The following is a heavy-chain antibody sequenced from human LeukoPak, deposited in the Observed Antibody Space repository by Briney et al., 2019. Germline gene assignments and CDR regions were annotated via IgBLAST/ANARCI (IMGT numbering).Heavy chain of an antibody. CDR3: ARVESVYYDSSGYHNWFDP. Sequence: PGGSQRLSCAASGFTFSSYSMNWVRQAPGTGLEWVSSISSSSSYIYYADSVKGQFTISRDNAKNSLYLQMNSLRAEDTAVYYCARVESVYYDSSGYHNWFDPWGQGTLVTVSS. D-gene: IGHD3-22*01. CDR1: GFTFSSYS. CDR2: ISSSSSYI. J-gene: IGHJ5*02. V-gene: IGHV3-21*01.